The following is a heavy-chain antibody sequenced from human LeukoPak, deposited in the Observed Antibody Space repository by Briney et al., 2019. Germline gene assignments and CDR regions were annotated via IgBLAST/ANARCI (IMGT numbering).Heavy chain of an antibody. J-gene: IGHJ4*02. Sequence: SETLSLTCTVSGGSISSSSYYWGWLRQPPGTGLEWIGSIYYSGSTYYNPSLKSRVTISVDTSKNQFSLKLSSVTAADTAVYYCARRGIAAAGAFDYWGQGTLVTVSS. D-gene: IGHD6-13*01. CDR2: IYYSGST. CDR1: GGSISSSSYY. CDR3: ARRGIAAAGAFDY. V-gene: IGHV4-39*01.